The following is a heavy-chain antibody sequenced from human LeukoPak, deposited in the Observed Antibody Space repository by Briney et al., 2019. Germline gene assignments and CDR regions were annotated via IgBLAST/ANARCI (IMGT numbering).Heavy chain of an antibody. CDR2: IKSKTGGGTT. Sequence: GGSLRLSCAASGFTFSNAWMSWVRQAPVKGLEWVGRIKSKTGGGTTDYAAPVKGRFTISRDDSKNTLYLQMNSLKTEDTAVYYCTTDDNILTGYYPRGYWGQGTLVTVSS. J-gene: IGHJ4*02. D-gene: IGHD3-9*01. V-gene: IGHV3-15*01. CDR3: TTDDNILTGYYPRGY. CDR1: GFTFSNAW.